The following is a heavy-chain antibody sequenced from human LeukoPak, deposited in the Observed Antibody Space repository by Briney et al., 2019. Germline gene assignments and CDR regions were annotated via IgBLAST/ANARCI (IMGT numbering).Heavy chain of an antibody. Sequence: PGGSLRLSCAASGFIFSSYSMSWVRQAPGKGLEWLSYISSSNHAVYYADSVKGRFTISRDNAKNSLFLQMNSLRAEDTAVYYCARKVLSGSRYFDYWGQGALVTVSS. V-gene: IGHV3-48*04. CDR3: ARKVLSGSRYFDY. CDR1: GFIFSSYS. D-gene: IGHD1-26*01. J-gene: IGHJ4*02. CDR2: ISSSNHAV.